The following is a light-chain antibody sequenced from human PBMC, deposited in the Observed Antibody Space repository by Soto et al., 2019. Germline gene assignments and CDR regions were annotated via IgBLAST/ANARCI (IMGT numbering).Light chain of an antibody. J-gene: IGKJ2*01. CDR3: QQYGSSLMYT. CDR1: QSVSISY. CDR2: GAS. V-gene: IGKV3-20*01. Sequence: EIVLTQSPGTLSLSPGERATLSCRASQSVSISYLAWYQQKPGQAPRLLIYGASSRATGIPDRFSGSGSGTEFTLTISRLEPEDFAVYYCQQYGSSLMYTFGQGTKLEIK.